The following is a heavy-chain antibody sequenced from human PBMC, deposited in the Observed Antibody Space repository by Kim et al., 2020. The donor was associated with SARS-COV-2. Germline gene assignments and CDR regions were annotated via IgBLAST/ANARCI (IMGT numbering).Heavy chain of an antibody. V-gene: IGHV3-11*06. CDR2: ISSTNSYT. CDR3: ARSMVRGSLTFYGMDV. D-gene: IGHD3-10*01. Sequence: GGSLRLSCAASGITLSDYYISWIRQAPGKGLEWLSYISSTNSYTKYADSVKGRFTISRDNTKNSLYLQMNRLKAEDTDVYYCARSMVRGSLTFYGMDVWGPGSTVTVS. J-gene: IGHJ6*02. CDR1: GITLSDYY.